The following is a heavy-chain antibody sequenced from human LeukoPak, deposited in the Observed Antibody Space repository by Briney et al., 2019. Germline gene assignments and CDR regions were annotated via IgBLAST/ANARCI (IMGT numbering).Heavy chain of an antibody. J-gene: IGHJ4*02. D-gene: IGHD3-22*01. CDR1: GGSISSNY. Sequence: SETLSLTCTVSGGSISSNYWNWIRQPPGKGLEWIAYADYSGNTNYNPSLKNRVTIALDTSKNQFSLKVISVTAADTAVYYCARMAYYHDSSNYLYYFDYWGQGTLVTVSS. CDR2: ADYSGNT. V-gene: IGHV4-59*01. CDR3: ARMAYYHDSSNYLYYFDY.